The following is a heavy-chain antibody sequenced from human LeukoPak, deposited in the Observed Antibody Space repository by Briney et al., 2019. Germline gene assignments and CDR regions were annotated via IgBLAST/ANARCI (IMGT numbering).Heavy chain of an antibody. CDR1: GFTLSSYG. CDR2: IRYDGSNK. CDR3: AKDRAYYSVVVPAAIDSAFDY. D-gene: IGHD2-2*01. V-gene: IGHV3-30*02. Sequence: PGGSLRLSCAASGFTLSSYGMHWVRQAPGKGLEWVAFIRYDGSNKYYADSVEGRFTISRDNSKNTLYLQMNSLRAEDTAVYYCAKDRAYYSVVVPAAIDSAFDYWGPGTLVTVSS. J-gene: IGHJ4*02.